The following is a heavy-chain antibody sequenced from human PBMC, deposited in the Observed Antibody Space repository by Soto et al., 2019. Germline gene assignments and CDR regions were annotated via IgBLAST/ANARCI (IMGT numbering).Heavy chain of an antibody. D-gene: IGHD1-26*01. Sequence: QVTLKESGPVLVKPTETLTLTCTVSGFSLSNARMGVSWIRQPPGKALEWLAHIFSNDEKSYSTSLKSRLTIAKDTSKSQVVLTMTNMDPVDTAKYYWARHGRGVGARPLDYWGQGTLVTVSS. CDR1: GFSLSNARMG. V-gene: IGHV2-26*01. CDR3: ARHGRGVGARPLDY. CDR2: IFSNDEK. J-gene: IGHJ4*02.